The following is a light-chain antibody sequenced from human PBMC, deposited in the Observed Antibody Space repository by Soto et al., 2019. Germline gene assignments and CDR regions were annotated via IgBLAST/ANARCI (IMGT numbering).Light chain of an antibody. V-gene: IGLV2-14*01. CDR2: EVS. J-gene: IGLJ1*01. Sequence: QSALTQPAPVSGSPGQSITISCTGTSGDVGGYYYVSWYQQLPGKAPKLMISEVSNRPSGVSNRFSGSKSGNTASLTISGLQAEDEADYYCSSYTAGGTIFGTGTKVTAL. CDR3: SSYTAGGTI. CDR1: SGDVGGYYY.